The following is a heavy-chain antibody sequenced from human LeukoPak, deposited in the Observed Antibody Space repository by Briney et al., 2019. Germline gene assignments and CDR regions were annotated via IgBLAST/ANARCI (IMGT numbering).Heavy chain of an antibody. J-gene: IGHJ4*02. V-gene: IGHV4-59*08. CDR3: ARLPFGGYYFDY. D-gene: IGHD3-10*01. CDR1: GGSISSYY. CDR2: IYYSGST. Sequence: SETLSLICTVSGGSISSYYWSWIRQPPGKGLEWIGYIYYSGSTNYNPSLKSRVTISVDTSKNQFSLKLSSVTAADTAVYYCARLPFGGYYFDYWGQGTLVTVSS.